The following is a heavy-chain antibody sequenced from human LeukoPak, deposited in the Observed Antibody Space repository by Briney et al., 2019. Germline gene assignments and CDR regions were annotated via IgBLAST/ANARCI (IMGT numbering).Heavy chain of an antibody. CDR2: IYPGDSDT. CDR3: ARRCYTSVGGGSCYWFDP. D-gene: IGHD2-15*01. Sequence: GESLKISCKGSGYSFSSYWIGWVRQMPGKGLEWMGIIYPGDSDTRYSPSFRGQVTISADKSTSTAYLQWSSLKASDTAMYYCARRCYTSVGGGSCYWFDPWGQGTLVTISS. J-gene: IGHJ5*02. CDR1: GYSFSSYW. V-gene: IGHV5-51*01.